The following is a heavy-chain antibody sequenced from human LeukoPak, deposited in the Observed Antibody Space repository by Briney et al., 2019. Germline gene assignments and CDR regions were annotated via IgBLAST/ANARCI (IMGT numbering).Heavy chain of an antibody. Sequence: ASVKVSCKASGYTFTSYGISWVRQAPGQGLEWMGWISAYNGNTNYAQKFQGRVTLTTDTSTTTAYMELRSLRSDDTAVYYCARELTADGYRSFDHWGQGTLVTVSS. CDR3: ARELTADGYRSFDH. D-gene: IGHD5-24*01. CDR2: ISAYNGNT. J-gene: IGHJ4*02. CDR1: GYTFTSYG. V-gene: IGHV1-18*01.